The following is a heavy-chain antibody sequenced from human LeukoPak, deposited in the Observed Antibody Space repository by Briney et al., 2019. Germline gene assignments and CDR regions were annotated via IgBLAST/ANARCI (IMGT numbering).Heavy chain of an antibody. D-gene: IGHD3-10*01. CDR2: IYSGGST. Sequence: GGSLRLSCAASGFIFSSHAMNWVRQAPGKGLEWVSVIYSGGSTYYADSVRGRFTISRDNSKNTLYLQMNSLRVEDTAVYYCARVGGHWGQGTLVTVSS. J-gene: IGHJ4*02. CDR3: ARVGGH. V-gene: IGHV3-53*01. CDR1: GFIFSSHA.